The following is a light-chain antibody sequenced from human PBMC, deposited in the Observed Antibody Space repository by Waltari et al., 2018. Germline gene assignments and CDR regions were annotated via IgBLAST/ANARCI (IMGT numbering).Light chain of an antibody. J-gene: IGKJ4*01. Sequence: DVVLTQSPLSLPVTLGQPASISCRSSQTLVYKDGVTYLNWFQQRPGQSPRRLIYRVSTRDSGVPDRFSGSGSGTDFTLKISRVEAEDVGVYYCMQGTHWPLTFGGGTKVEIK. CDR2: RVS. CDR1: QTLVYKDGVTY. V-gene: IGKV2-30*01. CDR3: MQGTHWPLT.